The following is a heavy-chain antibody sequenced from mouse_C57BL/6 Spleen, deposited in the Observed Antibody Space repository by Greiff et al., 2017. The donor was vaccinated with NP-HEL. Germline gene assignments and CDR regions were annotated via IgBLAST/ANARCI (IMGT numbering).Heavy chain of an antibody. J-gene: IGHJ2*01. V-gene: IGHV5-9-1*02. D-gene: IGHD1-1*01. CDR1: GFTFSSYA. CDR3: TRVDYYGNYFDY. CDR2: ISSGGDYI. Sequence: EVKLMESGEGLVKPGGSLKLSCAASGFTFSSYAMSWVRQTPEKRLEWVAYISSGGDYIYYADTVKGRFTISRDNARNTLYLQMSSLKSEDTAMYYCTRVDYYGNYFDYWGQGTTLTVSS.